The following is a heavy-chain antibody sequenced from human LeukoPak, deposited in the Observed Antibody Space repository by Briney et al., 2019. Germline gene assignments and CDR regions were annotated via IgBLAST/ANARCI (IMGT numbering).Heavy chain of an antibody. CDR3: AKDRRGIAADPFDY. CDR2: ISGSGGST. V-gene: IGHV3-23*01. J-gene: IGHJ4*02. CDR1: GFTFSSYA. Sequence: QTGESLRLSCAASGFTFSSYAMSWVRQAPGKGLEWVSAISGSGGSTYYADSVKGRFTISRDNSKNTLYLQMNSLRAEDRAVYYCAKDRRGIAADPFDYWGQGTLVTVSS. D-gene: IGHD6-13*01.